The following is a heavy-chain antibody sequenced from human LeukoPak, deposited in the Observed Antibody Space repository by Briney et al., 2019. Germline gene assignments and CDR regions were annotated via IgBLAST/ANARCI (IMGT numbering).Heavy chain of an antibody. J-gene: IGHJ4*02. CDR3: ARDLQLPWAY. D-gene: IGHD5-24*01. CDR2: INHSGST. CDR1: GGSFSGYY. V-gene: IGHV4-34*01. Sequence: LETLSLTCAVYGGSFSGYYWSWIRQPPGKGLEWIGEINHSGSTNYNPSLKSRVTISVDTSKNQFSLKLSSVTAADTAVYYCARDLQLPWAYWGQGTLVTVSS.